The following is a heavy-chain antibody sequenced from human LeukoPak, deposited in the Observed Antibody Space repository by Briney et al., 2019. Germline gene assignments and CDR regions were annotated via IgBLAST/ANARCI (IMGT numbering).Heavy chain of an antibody. CDR3: ARRNGKAFDI. V-gene: IGHV4-59*01. CDR2: IYYSGST. Sequence: SETLSLTCTVSGGSISSYFWSWIRQPPGKGLEWIGYIYYSGSTNYNPSLKSRVTISVDTSKNQFSLKLSSVTAADTAVYYCARRNGKAFDIWGQGTMVTVSS. J-gene: IGHJ3*02. CDR1: GGSISSYF. D-gene: IGHD1-14*01.